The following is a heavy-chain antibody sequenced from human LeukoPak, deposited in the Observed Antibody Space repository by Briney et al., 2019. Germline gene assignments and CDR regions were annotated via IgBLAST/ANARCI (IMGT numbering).Heavy chain of an antibody. D-gene: IGHD6-13*01. CDR3: ARGKGIAAAGWYYFDY. Sequence: SVKVSCKASGGTSSSYAISWVRQAPGQGLEWMGGIIPIFGTANYAQKFQGRVTITADESTSTAYMELSSLRSEDTAVYYCARGKGIAAAGWYYFDYWGQGTLVTVSS. CDR2: IIPIFGTA. J-gene: IGHJ4*02. V-gene: IGHV1-69*01. CDR1: GGTSSSYA.